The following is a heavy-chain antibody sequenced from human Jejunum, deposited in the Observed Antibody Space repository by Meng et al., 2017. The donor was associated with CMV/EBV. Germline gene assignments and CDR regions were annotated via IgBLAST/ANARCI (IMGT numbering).Heavy chain of an antibody. J-gene: IGHJ4*02. D-gene: IGHD6-19*01. CDR2: IYSSGTT. CDR3: ARHEVVGTAIFDY. CDR1: GGSISNYY. Sequence: QVWLQQSGPGLVKPSETLSLTCTVSGGSISNYYWSWIRQPAGKGLEYIGRIYSSGTTKYNPSLNSRVTMSVDTSKNQLSLKVRSVTAADTAVYLCARHEVVGTAIFDYWGQGTLVTVSS. V-gene: IGHV4-4*07.